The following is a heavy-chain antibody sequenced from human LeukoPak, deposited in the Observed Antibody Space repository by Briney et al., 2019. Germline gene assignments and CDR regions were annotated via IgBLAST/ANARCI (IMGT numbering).Heavy chain of an antibody. D-gene: IGHD4-17*01. Sequence: GGSLRLSCAASGFTFDDYAMTRVRQAPGKGLEWDSAINWNGGRTYYRDSVKGRFTIFRDNAKNSLYLQMNSLRAEDTAVYYCAKDGTTVTTWYFDYWGQGTLVTVSS. J-gene: IGHJ4*02. V-gene: IGHV3-20*04. CDR1: GFTFDDYA. CDR2: INWNGGRT. CDR3: AKDGTTVTTWYFDY.